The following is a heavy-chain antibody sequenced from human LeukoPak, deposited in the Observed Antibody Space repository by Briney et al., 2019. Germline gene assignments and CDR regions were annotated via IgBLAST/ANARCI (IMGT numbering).Heavy chain of an antibody. Sequence: ASVKVSCKASGDTSMSYGISWVRQAPGQGLEWMGWINPNSGGTNYAQKFQGRVTMTRDTSISTAYMELSRLRSDDTAVYYCARDGCSSTSCYLGFDYWGQGTLVTVSS. CDR2: INPNSGGT. CDR3: ARDGCSSTSCYLGFDY. V-gene: IGHV1-2*02. J-gene: IGHJ4*02. D-gene: IGHD2-2*01. CDR1: GDTSMSYG.